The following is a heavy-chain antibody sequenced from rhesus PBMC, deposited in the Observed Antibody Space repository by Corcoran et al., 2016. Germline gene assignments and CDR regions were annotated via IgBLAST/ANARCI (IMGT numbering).Heavy chain of an antibody. Sequence: QVKLQQWGEGLVKPSETLSLTCAVYGGSISGYYSWSWIRQAPGTGLEWIENIDGNRERTNYKPSHKNRVTISKDTSKNKFSLKLSSVTAADTAVYYCARDSAYSGYPWFVYWGQGVLVTVSS. CDR1: GGSISGYYS. CDR3: ARDSAYSGYPWFVY. V-gene: IGHV4-73*01. J-gene: IGHJ4*01. D-gene: IGHD5-24*01. CDR2: IDGNRERT.